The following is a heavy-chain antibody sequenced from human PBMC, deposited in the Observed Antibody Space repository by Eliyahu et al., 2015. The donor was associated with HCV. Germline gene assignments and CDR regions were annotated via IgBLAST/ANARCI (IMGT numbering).Heavy chain of an antibody. D-gene: IGHD3-9*01. Sequence: QVQLVQSGAXVKKPGASVKVSCKASGXTFTSYGXSXWRQAPGQGLEWMGWISAYXGNTNYAQKLQGRVTMTTDTSTSTAYMELRSLRSDDTAVYYCARVDDILTGSGDYDYYYGMDVWGQGTTVTVSS. V-gene: IGHV1-18*04. CDR3: ARVDDILTGSGDYDYYYGMDV. CDR1: GXTFTSYG. J-gene: IGHJ6*02. CDR2: ISAYXGNT.